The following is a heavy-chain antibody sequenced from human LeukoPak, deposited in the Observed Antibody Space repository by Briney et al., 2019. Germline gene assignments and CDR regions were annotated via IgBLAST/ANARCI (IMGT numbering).Heavy chain of an antibody. CDR2: IYYSGST. CDR1: GGSISSYY. Sequence: SETLSLTCTVFGGSISSYYWSWIRQPPGKGLEWIGYIYYSGSTNYNPSLKSRVTISVDTSKNQFSLKLSSVTAADTAVYYCARSHMGSANYYYYYYYMDVWGKGTTVTVSS. CDR3: ARSHMGSANYYYYYYYMDV. V-gene: IGHV4-59*01. D-gene: IGHD3-10*01. J-gene: IGHJ6*03.